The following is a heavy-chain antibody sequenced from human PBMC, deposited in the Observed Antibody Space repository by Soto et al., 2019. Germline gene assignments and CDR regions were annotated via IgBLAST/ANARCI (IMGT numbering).Heavy chain of an antibody. CDR1: GYTFTSYG. CDR2: ISAYNGNT. CDR3: ARDSRGGNIVLMVY. Sequence: APVKVSRKASGYTFTSYGISWVRQAPGQGLEWMGWISAYNGNTNYAQKLQGRVTMTTDTSTSTAYMELRSLRSDDTAVYYCARDSRGGNIVLMVYWGQGTLVTVSS. J-gene: IGHJ4*02. V-gene: IGHV1-18*01. D-gene: IGHD2-8*01.